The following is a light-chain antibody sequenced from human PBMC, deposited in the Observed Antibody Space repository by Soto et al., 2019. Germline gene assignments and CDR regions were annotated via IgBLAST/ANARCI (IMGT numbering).Light chain of an antibody. CDR3: QHGHNWPLT. V-gene: IGKV3-15*01. J-gene: IGKJ2*01. CDR2: GAS. Sequence: EIVMTQSPATLSVSPGERATLSCRTSQSISSELAWYQQRHGQPPRLLIYGASTRATGVPDRFTGRGSGSLFTLTISRLPAKDFAVYYCQHGHNWPLTFGQGNRVEI. CDR1: QSISSE.